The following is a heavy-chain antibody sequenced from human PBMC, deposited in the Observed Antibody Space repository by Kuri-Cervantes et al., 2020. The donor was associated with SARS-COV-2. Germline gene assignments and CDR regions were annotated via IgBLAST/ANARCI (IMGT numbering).Heavy chain of an antibody. J-gene: IGHJ6*02. CDR2: IWYDGSNK. D-gene: IGHD4-23*01. CDR3: ARDPPHGTDYGGSMDV. Sequence: GGSLRLSCAASGFTFSSYGMHWVRQAPGEGLEWVAVIWYDGSNKYYADSVKGRFTISRDNSKNTLYLQMNSLRAEDTAVYYCARDPPHGTDYGGSMDVWGQGTTVTVSS. CDR1: GFTFSSYG. V-gene: IGHV3-33*01.